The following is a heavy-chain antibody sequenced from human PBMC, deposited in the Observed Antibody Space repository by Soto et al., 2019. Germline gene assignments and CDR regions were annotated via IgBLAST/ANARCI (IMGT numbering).Heavy chain of an antibody. J-gene: IGHJ4*02. CDR2: INAGNGNT. V-gene: IGHV1-3*01. CDR1: GYTFTSYA. D-gene: IGHD2-21*02. Sequence: ASVKVSCKASGYTFTSYAMHWVRQAPGQRLEWMGWINAGNGNTKYSQKFQGRVTITRDTSASTAYMELSSLRSEGTAVYYCARSIVVVTALDYWGQGNLVTVSS. CDR3: ARSIVVVTALDY.